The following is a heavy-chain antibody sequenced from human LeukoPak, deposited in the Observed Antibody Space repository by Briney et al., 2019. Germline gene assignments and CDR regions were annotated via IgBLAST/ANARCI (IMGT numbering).Heavy chain of an antibody. CDR3: ATALAVADPYYFDY. CDR2: MNPNSGNT. Sequence: ASVKVSCRASGYTFTSYDINWVRQATGQGLEWMGWMNPNSGNTGYAQKFQGRVTMTRNTSISTAYMELSSLRSEDTAVYYCATALAVADPYYFDYWGQGTLVTVSS. CDR1: GYTFTSYD. V-gene: IGHV1-8*01. D-gene: IGHD6-19*01. J-gene: IGHJ4*02.